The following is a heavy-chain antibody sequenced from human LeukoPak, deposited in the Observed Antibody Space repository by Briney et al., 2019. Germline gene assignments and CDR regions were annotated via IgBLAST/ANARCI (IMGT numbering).Heavy chain of an antibody. CDR3: ARIPRTPGDWYVDL. Sequence: GGSLRLSCVGSGFSFGSYWMSWVRQAPGKGLEWVAYMEQVGSEKHFADSVRGRFTISRDNAENSLFLQLNSLRAEDTAVYFCARIPRTPGDWYVDLWGPGTLVTVSS. J-gene: IGHJ2*01. CDR2: MEQVGSEK. D-gene: IGHD1-14*01. CDR1: GFSFGSYW. V-gene: IGHV3-7*01.